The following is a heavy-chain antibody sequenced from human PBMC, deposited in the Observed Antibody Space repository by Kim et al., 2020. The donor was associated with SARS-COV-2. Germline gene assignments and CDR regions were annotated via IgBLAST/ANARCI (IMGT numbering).Heavy chain of an antibody. J-gene: IGHJ4*02. Sequence: SQTLSLTCAISGDSVSSKSTAWNWIRKSPSRGLEWLGRTYYRSKWYNDYAVSVKGRITINPDTSKNQFSLQLNSVTPEDTAVYYCARLGGSVRDYWGQGTLVTVSS. CDR2: TYYRSKWYN. CDR3: ARLGGSVRDY. CDR1: GDSVSSKSTA. V-gene: IGHV6-1*01. D-gene: IGHD3-10*02.